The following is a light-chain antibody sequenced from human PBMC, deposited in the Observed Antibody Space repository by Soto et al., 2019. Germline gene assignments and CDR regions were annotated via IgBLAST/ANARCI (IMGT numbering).Light chain of an antibody. CDR2: DVS. J-gene: IGLJ1*01. CDR1: SSDVGRYNA. V-gene: IGLV2-14*03. Sequence: QSVLTQPASVSGSPGQSITISCSGTSSDVGRYNAVSWYQQHPGKVPQLMIYDVSIRPSGISDRFSASKSGNMASLTISGLQAEDEADYYCSSYTVSGSHVFGTGTKVTVL. CDR3: SSYTVSGSHV.